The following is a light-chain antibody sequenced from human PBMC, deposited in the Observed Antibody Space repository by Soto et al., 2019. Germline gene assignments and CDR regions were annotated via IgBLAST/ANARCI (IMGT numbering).Light chain of an antibody. V-gene: IGKV1-8*01. Sequence: AIRMTQSPSSLSASTGDRVTITCRASQGISSYLAWYQQKPGKAHKVLIYAASTLQSGDPSRFSGSGSGPAFTLTISCLQSEDFATYYCQQYYSYPRTFGQGNKVEIK. CDR2: AAS. J-gene: IGKJ1*01. CDR1: QGISSY. CDR3: QQYYSYPRT.